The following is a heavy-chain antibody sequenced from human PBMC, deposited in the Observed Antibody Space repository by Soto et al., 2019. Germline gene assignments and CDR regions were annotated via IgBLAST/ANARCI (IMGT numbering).Heavy chain of an antibody. CDR1: GFTFSSYA. CDR2: ISYDGSNK. CDR3: ARDDRITRIVVAHEIDY. J-gene: IGHJ4*02. Sequence: GGSLRLSCAASGFTFSSYAMHWVRQAPGKGLEWVAVISYDGSNKYYADSVKGRFAISRDNSKNTLYLQMNSLRAEDTAVYYCARDDRITRIVVAHEIDYWGQGTLVTVSS. D-gene: IGHD3-22*01. V-gene: IGHV3-30*09.